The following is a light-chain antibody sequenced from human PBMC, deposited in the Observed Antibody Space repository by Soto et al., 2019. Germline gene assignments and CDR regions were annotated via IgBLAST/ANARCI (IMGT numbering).Light chain of an antibody. V-gene: IGKV3-20*01. CDR2: GAS. CDR1: QSVSNSH. CDR3: HQYGRSSL. J-gene: IGKJ4*01. Sequence: EIVLTQSAGALSLSPGERATRSCRASQSVSNSHSAWYKQKPGQAPRLLHYGASNRATGVSDRFRGSGSGPDFTPSLSRPEPEVHAEYYSHQYGRSSLFGGGTKVEI.